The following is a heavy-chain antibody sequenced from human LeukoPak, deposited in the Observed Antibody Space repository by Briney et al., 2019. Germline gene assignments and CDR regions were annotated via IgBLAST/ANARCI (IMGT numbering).Heavy chain of an antibody. CDR3: ARVGSGYNSLEYYFDY. CDR1: GGSISSYY. CDR2: IYYSGST. Sequence: SETLSLTCTVSGGSISSYYWSWIRQPPGKGLEWIGYIYYSGSTNYNPSPKSRVTISVDTSKNQFSLKLSSVTAAGTAVYYCARVGSGYNSLEYYFDYWGQGTLVTVSS. D-gene: IGHD5-24*01. J-gene: IGHJ4*02. V-gene: IGHV4-59*01.